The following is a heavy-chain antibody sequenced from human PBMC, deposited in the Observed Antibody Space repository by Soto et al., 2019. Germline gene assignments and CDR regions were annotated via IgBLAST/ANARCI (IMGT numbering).Heavy chain of an antibody. D-gene: IGHD3-9*01. CDR2: ISWNSGSI. CDR1: GFTLDDYA. J-gene: IGHJ4*02. CDR3: AKNHQKDILTGYSFDY. Sequence: TGGSLRLSCAASGFTLDDYAMHWVRQAPGKGLEWVSGISWNSGSIGCADSVKGRFTISRDNAKNSLYLQMNSLRAEDTALYYCAKNHQKDILTGYSFDYWGQGTLVTVSS. V-gene: IGHV3-9*01.